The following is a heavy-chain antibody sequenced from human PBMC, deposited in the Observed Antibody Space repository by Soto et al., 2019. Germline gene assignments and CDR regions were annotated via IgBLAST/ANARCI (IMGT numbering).Heavy chain of an antibody. D-gene: IGHD3-3*01. CDR2: INHSGST. CDR1: GGSFSGYY. CDR3: ARSTIFRRFDY. V-gene: IGHV4-34*01. J-gene: IGHJ4*02. Sequence: SETLSLTCAVYGGSFSGYYWSWTRQPPGKGLEWIGEINHSGSTNYNPSLKSRVTISVDTSKNQFSLKLSSVTAADTAVYYCARSTIFRRFDYWGQGTLVTVSS.